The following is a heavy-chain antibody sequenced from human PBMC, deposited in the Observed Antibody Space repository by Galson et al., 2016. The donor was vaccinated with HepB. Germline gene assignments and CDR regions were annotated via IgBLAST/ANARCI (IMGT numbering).Heavy chain of an antibody. Sequence: SETLSLTCTVSGGSLSSDYWSWIRQPPGKGLEWIGYIYYSGSTNYNPSLKSRVTTSVDTSKKQFSLRLTSVTAADTAVYYCARARPEGYSSGYGMDVWGQGTTVTVSS. CDR2: IYYSGST. D-gene: IGHD5-18*01. V-gene: IGHV4-59*01. J-gene: IGHJ6*02. CDR3: ARARPEGYSSGYGMDV. CDR1: GGSLSSDY.